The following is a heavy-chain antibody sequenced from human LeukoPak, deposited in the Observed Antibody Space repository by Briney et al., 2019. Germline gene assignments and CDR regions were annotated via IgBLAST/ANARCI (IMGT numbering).Heavy chain of an antibody. D-gene: IGHD1-1*01. Sequence: SETLSLTCAVYGGSFSGYYWSWIRQPPGKGLEWIGEINHSGSTNYNPSLKSRVTISVDTSENQFSLKVNSVTAADTAVYYCARGIGTTNFDSWGQGTLVTVSS. CDR3: ARGIGTTNFDS. CDR1: GGSFSGYY. J-gene: IGHJ4*02. CDR2: INHSGST. V-gene: IGHV4-34*01.